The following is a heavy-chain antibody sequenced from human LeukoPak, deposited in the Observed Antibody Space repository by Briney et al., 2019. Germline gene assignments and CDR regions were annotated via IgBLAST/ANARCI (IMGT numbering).Heavy chain of an antibody. CDR3: AKATYYDFWSGFAPDY. Sequence: GGSLRLSCAASGFTFSIYAMSWVRQAPGKGLEWVSAISGSGGSTYYADSVKGRFTISRDNSKNTLYLQMNSLRAEDTAVYYCAKATYYDFWSGFAPDYWGQGTLVTVSS. J-gene: IGHJ4*02. D-gene: IGHD3-3*01. CDR2: ISGSGGST. CDR1: GFTFSIYA. V-gene: IGHV3-23*01.